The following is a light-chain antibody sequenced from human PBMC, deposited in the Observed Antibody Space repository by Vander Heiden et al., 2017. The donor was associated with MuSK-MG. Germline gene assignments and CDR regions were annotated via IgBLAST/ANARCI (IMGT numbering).Light chain of an antibody. V-gene: IGKV3-20*01. J-gene: IGKJ4*01. CDR3: QQYGSSPRLT. Sequence: DIVLTQSPGTLSLSPGARATLSCRASQSVTSSYLAWYQQPPGKAPRPLICGSSSRATGIPDRFSGSGSGTDFSLPIIRQEQEDFAVYYCQQYGSSPRLTFGGGTKVEIK. CDR2: GSS. CDR1: QSVTSSY.